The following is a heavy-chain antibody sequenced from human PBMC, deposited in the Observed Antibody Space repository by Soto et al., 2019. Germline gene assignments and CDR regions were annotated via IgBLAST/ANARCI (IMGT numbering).Heavy chain of an antibody. V-gene: IGHV4-31*03. CDR3: ARDPAW. CDR1: GVSISRGGYY. D-gene: IGHD2-2*01. CDR2: SYNSGSN. Sequence: QVQLQESGPGLVKPSETLSLTCTVPGVSISRGGYYWSWIRQHPGKGLEWIGYSYNSGSNYYNAYLKSRVNISADTSRKQFSLQMNSVTAADTAVYYCARDPAWWGQGTRVTVSS. J-gene: IGHJ3*01.